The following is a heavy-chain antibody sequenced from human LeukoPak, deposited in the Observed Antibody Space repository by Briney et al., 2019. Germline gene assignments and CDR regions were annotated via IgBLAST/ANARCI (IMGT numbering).Heavy chain of an antibody. D-gene: IGHD6-6*01. J-gene: IGHJ4*02. CDR3: AGSSSPGVFDF. CDR2: IYYSGNT. CDR1: GGSISSYY. Sequence: PSGTLSLTCTVSGGSISSYYWSWIRQPPGKGLEWIGYIYYSGNTYNNPSLTSRITISIDTSRDQFSLKLSSVTAADTAVYYCAGSSSPGVFDFWGQGTLVSVSS. V-gene: IGHV4-59*12.